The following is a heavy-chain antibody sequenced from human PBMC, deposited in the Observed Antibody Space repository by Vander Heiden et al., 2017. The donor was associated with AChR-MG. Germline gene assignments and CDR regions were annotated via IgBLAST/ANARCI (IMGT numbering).Heavy chain of an antibody. Sequence: QVTLRESGPALVKPTQTLTLTCSFSGFPLSTSGICVTWIRQPPGKALEWLARIDWDDDKYYSTSLKTRLTISKDTSKNQVVLTMTNMDPVDTATYYCARIKRGYGDSQPFDYWGQGTLVTVSS. CDR3: ARIKRGYGDSQPFDY. D-gene: IGHD4-17*01. V-gene: IGHV2-70*15. CDR2: IDWDDDK. CDR1: GFPLSTSGIC. J-gene: IGHJ4*02.